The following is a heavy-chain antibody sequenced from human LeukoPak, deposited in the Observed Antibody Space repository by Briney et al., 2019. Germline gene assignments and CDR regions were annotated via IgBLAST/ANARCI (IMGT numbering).Heavy chain of an antibody. V-gene: IGHV4-31*11. CDR1: GGSISSGGYS. CDR3: ARDSSALWLSY. CDR2: IYYSGST. J-gene: IGHJ4*02. Sequence: SQTLSLTCAVSGGSISSGGYSWSWIRQPPGKGLEWIGYIYYSGSTYYNPSLKSRVTISVDTSKNQFSLKLSSVTAADTAVYYCARDSSALWLSYWGQGTLVTVSS. D-gene: IGHD3-10*01.